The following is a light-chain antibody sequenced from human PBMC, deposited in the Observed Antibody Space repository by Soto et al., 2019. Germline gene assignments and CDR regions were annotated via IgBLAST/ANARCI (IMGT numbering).Light chain of an antibody. Sequence: IQMTQSPSTLSGSVGDRVTITFRASQTISSWLAWYQQKPGKAPKLLIYKASTLKSGVPSRFSGSGSGTEFTLTISRLQPDDFATYYCQHYNSYSEAFGPGTKVELK. J-gene: IGKJ1*01. V-gene: IGKV1-5*03. CDR3: QHYNSYSEA. CDR2: KAS. CDR1: QTISSW.